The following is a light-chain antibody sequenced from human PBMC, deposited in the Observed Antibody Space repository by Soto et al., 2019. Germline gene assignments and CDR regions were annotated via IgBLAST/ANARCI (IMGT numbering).Light chain of an antibody. CDR1: QSVSSGY. CDR3: QQYGSSPPIT. CDR2: ATS. Sequence: EIVLTQSPGALSLSPGERATLSCRASQSVSSGYFAWYQQKPGQAPMLLIFATSRSATGIPDRFSGSGACTTFTITIIRLEHEDVSVYYCQQYGSSPPITFGQGTRLEIK. V-gene: IGKV3-20*01. J-gene: IGKJ5*01.